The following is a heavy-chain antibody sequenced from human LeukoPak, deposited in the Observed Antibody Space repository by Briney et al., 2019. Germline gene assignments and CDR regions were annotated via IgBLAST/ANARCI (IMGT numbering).Heavy chain of an antibody. V-gene: IGHV1-2*02. CDR1: GYAFINYG. J-gene: IGHJ4*02. Sequence: ASVKVSCKASGYAFINYGITWVRQAPGQGLEWMGWINPNSGGTSYLQNFQGRVTMTRDTSISTAYMDLSRLRSDDTAVYYCARGRPGDYFDYWGQGTLVTVSS. D-gene: IGHD6-25*01. CDR2: INPNSGGT. CDR3: ARGRPGDYFDY.